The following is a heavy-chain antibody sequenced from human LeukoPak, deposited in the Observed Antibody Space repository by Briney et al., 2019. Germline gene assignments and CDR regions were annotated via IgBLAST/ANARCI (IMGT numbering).Heavy chain of an antibody. Sequence: SETLSLTCAVYGGSFSGYYWSWIRQPPGKGLEWIGEINHSGSTNYNPSLKSRVTISVGTSKNQFSLKLSSVTAADTAVYYCARGSSGYGSFDYWGQGTLVTVSS. CDR2: INHSGST. J-gene: IGHJ4*02. V-gene: IGHV4-34*01. D-gene: IGHD4-17*01. CDR1: GGSFSGYY. CDR3: ARGSSGYGSFDY.